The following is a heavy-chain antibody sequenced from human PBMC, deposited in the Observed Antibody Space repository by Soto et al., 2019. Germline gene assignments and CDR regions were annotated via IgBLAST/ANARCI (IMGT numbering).Heavy chain of an antibody. V-gene: IGHV3-30*03. Sequence: QAQLVESGGGVAQPGRSLRLSCAASGFAFSNYGMHWVRQAPGKGLEWVAVISHDGSLQHYADSVKGRFTISRDNYKILVQLHRISVRAADTALYEWVSDRGYGHAHVPYYWGQGTLVSVSS. J-gene: IGHJ4*02. CDR2: ISHDGSLQ. CDR1: GFAFSNYG. D-gene: IGHD3-10*01. CDR3: VSDRGYGHAHVPYY.